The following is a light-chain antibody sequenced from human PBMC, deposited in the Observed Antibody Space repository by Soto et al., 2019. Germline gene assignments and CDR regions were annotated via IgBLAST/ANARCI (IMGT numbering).Light chain of an antibody. CDR1: QSIATW. Sequence: DIEMTQSPSTLSASVGDTVTITCRASQSIATWLAWYQQKPEKAPKLLIYKATNVQSGVPSRFSGSGAGTEFSLTISSLQPEDFAIYYCQQYNDYQYTFGWGTKLEIK. CDR2: KAT. CDR3: QQYNDYQYT. V-gene: IGKV1-5*03. J-gene: IGKJ2*01.